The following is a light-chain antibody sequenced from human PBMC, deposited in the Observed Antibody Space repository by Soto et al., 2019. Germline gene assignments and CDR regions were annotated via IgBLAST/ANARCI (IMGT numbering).Light chain of an antibody. V-gene: IGLV2-8*01. J-gene: IGLJ3*02. CDR1: SSDVGAYKY. Sequence: QSVLTQPPSASGSPGQSVTISCTGTSSDVGAYKYVSWYQQYPGKAPKLMIYEVSKRPSGVPARFSGSKSGNTASLTVSGLQSEDEADYYCTSYVGSDTWVFGAGTKLTVL. CDR2: EVS. CDR3: TSYVGSDTWV.